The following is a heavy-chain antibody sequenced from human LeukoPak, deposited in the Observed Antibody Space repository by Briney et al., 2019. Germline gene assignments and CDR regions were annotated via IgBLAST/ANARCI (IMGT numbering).Heavy chain of an antibody. CDR3: ARDFRPLNWGSSYYFDY. Sequence: ASVKVSCKASGYTFTSYGISWVRQAPGQGLEWMGWISAYNGNTNYAQKLQGRVTMTTDTSTSTAYMELRSLRSDDTAVYHCARDFRPLNWGSSYYFDYWGQGTLVTVSS. CDR1: GYTFTSYG. CDR2: ISAYNGNT. J-gene: IGHJ4*02. V-gene: IGHV1-18*01. D-gene: IGHD7-27*01.